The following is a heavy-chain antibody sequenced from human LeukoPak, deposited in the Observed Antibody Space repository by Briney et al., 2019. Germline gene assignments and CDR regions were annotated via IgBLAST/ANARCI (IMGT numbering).Heavy chain of an antibody. Sequence: GGSLRLSCAASGFTFSSYSMTWVRQAPGKGLEWVSYISSSSSTIYYADSVKGRFTISRDNAKNSLYLQMNSLRAEDTAVYYCARDLAAVALENDAFDIWGQGTMVTVSS. V-gene: IGHV3-48*04. CDR3: ARDLAAVALENDAFDI. CDR2: ISSSSSTI. CDR1: GFTFSSYS. J-gene: IGHJ3*02. D-gene: IGHD6-19*01.